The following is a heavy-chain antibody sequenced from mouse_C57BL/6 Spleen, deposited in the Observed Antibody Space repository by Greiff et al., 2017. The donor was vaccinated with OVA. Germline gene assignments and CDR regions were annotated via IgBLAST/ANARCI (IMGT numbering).Heavy chain of an antibody. D-gene: IGHD4-1*01. V-gene: IGHV1-82*01. J-gene: IGHJ2*01. CDR1: GYAFSSSW. Sequence: VQLQESGPELVKPGASVKISCKASGYAFSSSWMNWVKQRPGKGLEWIGRIYPGDGDTNYNGKFKGKATLTADNSSSTAYMQLSSLTSEDSAVYFCAKILGYFDYWGKGTTLTVSS. CDR2: IYPGDGDT. CDR3: AKILGYFDY.